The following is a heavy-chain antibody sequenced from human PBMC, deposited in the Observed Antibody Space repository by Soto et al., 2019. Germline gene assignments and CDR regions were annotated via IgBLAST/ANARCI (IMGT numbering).Heavy chain of an antibody. CDR1: GFTFSSYA. J-gene: IGHJ4*02. Sequence: RLSCAASGFTFSSYAMSWVRQAPGEGLEWVSAISGSGGSTYYADSVKGRFTISRDNSKNTLYLQMISLRAEDTAVYYCAKDSYYYGSGSYLDDYWGQGTLVTVSS. V-gene: IGHV3-23*01. CDR3: AKDSYYYGSGSYLDDY. CDR2: ISGSGGST. D-gene: IGHD3-10*01.